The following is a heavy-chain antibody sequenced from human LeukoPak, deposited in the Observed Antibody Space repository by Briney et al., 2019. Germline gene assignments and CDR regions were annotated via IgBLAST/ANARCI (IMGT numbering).Heavy chain of an antibody. V-gene: IGHV3-30*04. CDR1: GFTFSSYA. CDR2: ISYDGSNK. D-gene: IGHD2-2*01. CDR3: ARERGKEYQLLWKSHDAFDI. Sequence: PGRSLRLSCAASGFTFSSYAMHWVRQAPGKGLEWVAVISYDGSNKYYADSVKGRFTISRDNSKNTLYLQMNSLRAEDTAVYYCARERGKEYQLLWKSHDAFDIWGQGTMVTISS. J-gene: IGHJ3*02.